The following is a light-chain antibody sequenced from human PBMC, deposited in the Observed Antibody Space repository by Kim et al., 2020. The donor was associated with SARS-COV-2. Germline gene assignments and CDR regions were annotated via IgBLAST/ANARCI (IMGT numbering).Light chain of an antibody. CDR1: QGIRNH. Sequence: ASVGDRVTITCRASQGIRNHLAWFQQKPGKAPTSLIYDASSLQSGVPSKLSGTGSGTNFILTISSLQPEDFATYYCQQYNTFPWTFGQGTKVDIK. J-gene: IGKJ1*01. CDR2: DAS. V-gene: IGKV1-16*02. CDR3: QQYNTFPWT.